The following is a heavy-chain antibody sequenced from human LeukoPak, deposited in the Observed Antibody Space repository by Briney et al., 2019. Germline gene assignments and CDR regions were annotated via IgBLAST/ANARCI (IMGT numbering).Heavy chain of an antibody. CDR3: ARVGLASGSSVAFDI. CDR1: GFTFSDYY. CDR2: ISSSGSTI. J-gene: IGHJ3*02. Sequence: GGSLRLSCAASGFTFSDYYMSWIRQAPGKGLEWVSYISSSGSTIYYADSVKGRFTISRDNSKNSLYLQMNSLRAEDTAVYYCARVGLASGSSVAFDIWGQGTMVTVSS. D-gene: IGHD3-10*01. V-gene: IGHV3-11*01.